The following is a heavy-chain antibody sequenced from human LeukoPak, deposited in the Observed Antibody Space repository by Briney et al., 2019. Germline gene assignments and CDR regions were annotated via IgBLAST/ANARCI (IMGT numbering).Heavy chain of an antibody. Sequence: ASVKVSCKASGYTFTGYYMHWVRQAPGQGLEWMGWINPNSGGTNYAQKFQGRVTMTRDMSTSTVYMELSSLRSEDTAVYYCARVNKNVDTAMADAFDIWGQGTMVTVSS. D-gene: IGHD5-18*01. V-gene: IGHV1-2*02. CDR1: GYTFTGYY. J-gene: IGHJ3*02. CDR2: INPNSGGT. CDR3: ARVNKNVDTAMADAFDI.